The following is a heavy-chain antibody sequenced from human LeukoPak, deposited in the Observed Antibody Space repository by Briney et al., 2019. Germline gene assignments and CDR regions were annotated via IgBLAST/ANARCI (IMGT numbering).Heavy chain of an antibody. D-gene: IGHD3-22*01. CDR1: GFTFSDHA. V-gene: IGHV3-23*01. Sequence: GGSLRLSCAASGFTFSDHAMTWVRQAPGKGLEWVSAISGGGHSTYYADPVRGRFTISRDNSRNTLSLQMNRLSAEDTAFYYCARDAWGYYDSSGYSFGSQYYMDVWGKGTTVTVSS. CDR2: ISGGGHST. J-gene: IGHJ6*03. CDR3: ARDAWGYYDSSGYSFGSQYYMDV.